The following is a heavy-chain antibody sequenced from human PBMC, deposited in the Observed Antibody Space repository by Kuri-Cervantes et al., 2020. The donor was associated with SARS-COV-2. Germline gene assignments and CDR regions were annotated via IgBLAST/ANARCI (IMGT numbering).Heavy chain of an antibody. D-gene: IGHD6-13*01. V-gene: IGHV4-59*01. CDR2: IYYSGST. CDR1: GGSISSYY. J-gene: IGHJ4*02. CDR3: ARRAAAGTILLDY. Sequence: SETLSLTCTVSGGSISSYYWSWIRQPPGKGLEWIGYIYYSGSTNYNPSLKSRVTISVDTSKNQFSLKLSSVTAADTAVYYCARRAAAGTILLDYWGQGTLVTVSS.